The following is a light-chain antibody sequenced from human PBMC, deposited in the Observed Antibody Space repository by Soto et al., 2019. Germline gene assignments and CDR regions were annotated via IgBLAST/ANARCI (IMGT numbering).Light chain of an antibody. V-gene: IGKV3-20*01. CDR3: QQYGSSPIT. CDR1: QSVTSSY. J-gene: IGKJ5*01. CDR2: GAS. Sequence: EIVLTQSPGTLSLSPGERATLSCRASQSVTSSYLAWYQLKRGQAPRLLIYGASSRATGIPDRFSGSGSGTDFTLTISRLEPEDFAVYYCQQYGSSPITFGQGTRLAIK.